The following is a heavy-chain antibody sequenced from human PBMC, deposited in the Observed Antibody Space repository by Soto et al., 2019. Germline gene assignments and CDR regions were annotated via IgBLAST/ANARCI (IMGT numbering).Heavy chain of an antibody. J-gene: IGHJ4*02. CDR2: IKNKVDGGTT. CDR1: RFTFSNAW. CDR3: TTDDPINKY. Sequence: EVQLVESGGGLVKPGGSLRLSCAASRFTFSNAWMSWVRQAPGKGLEWDGRIKNKVDGGTTDYAAPVKGRFTISRDDSKNTLYLQMNSLKTEDTAVYYCTTDDPINKYWGQGTLVTVSS. V-gene: IGHV3-15*01.